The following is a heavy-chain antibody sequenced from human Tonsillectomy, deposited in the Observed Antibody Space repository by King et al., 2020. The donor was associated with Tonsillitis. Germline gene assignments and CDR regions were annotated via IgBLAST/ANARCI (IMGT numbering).Heavy chain of an antibody. Sequence: VQLVESGGGLVQPGGSLRLSCAASGFTFSNYWMSWVRQAPGKGLEWVANIMPDGSEKYYVDSVKGRFTVSRDNAKNSMSLQMNSLRAEDTAINYCALVTGWGQGTLVTVTS. J-gene: IGHJ4*02. CDR2: IMPDGSEK. V-gene: IGHV3-7*03. D-gene: IGHD4-11*01. CDR3: ALVTG. CDR1: GFTFSNYW.